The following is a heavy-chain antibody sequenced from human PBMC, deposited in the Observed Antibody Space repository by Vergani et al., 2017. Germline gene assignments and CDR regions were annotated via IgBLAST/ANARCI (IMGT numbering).Heavy chain of an antibody. CDR3: ARGYYGILTGYRY. Sequence: QVQVLQSGAAVKKSGASVKFSCKPSGYTFSNYYMHWVRQAPGQGLEWMGIINPSGGHTNYAQQFKGRVTMTRDTSTSTLYMELSSLRSEDTARYYCARGYYGILTGYRYWGQGTLVTVSA. CDR1: GYTFSNYY. CDR2: INPSGGHT. D-gene: IGHD3-9*01. J-gene: IGHJ4*02. V-gene: IGHV1-46*03.